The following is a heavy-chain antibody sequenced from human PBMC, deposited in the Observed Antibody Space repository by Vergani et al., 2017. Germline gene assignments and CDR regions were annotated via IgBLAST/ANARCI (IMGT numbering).Heavy chain of an antibody. CDR1: GFTFSSYG. V-gene: IGHV3-33*06. D-gene: IGHD6-13*01. J-gene: IGHJ4*02. Sequence: QVQLVESGGGVVQPGRSLRLSCAASGFTFSSYGMHWVRQAPGKGLEWVAVIWYDGSNKYYADSVKGRFTISRDNSKNTLYLQMNSLRAEDTAVYYCAKSGSSGNLDYWGQGTLVTVSS. CDR3: AKSGSSGNLDY. CDR2: IWYDGSNK.